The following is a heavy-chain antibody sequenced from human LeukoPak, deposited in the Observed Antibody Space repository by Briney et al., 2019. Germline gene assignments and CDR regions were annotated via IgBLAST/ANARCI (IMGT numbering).Heavy chain of an antibody. CDR2: IKQDGSEK. V-gene: IGHV3-7*01. J-gene: IGHJ4*02. D-gene: IGHD3-16*01. CDR1: GFTFSKYL. CDR3: AREDYGPDY. Sequence: GGSLRLSCAASGFTFSKYLMSWVRQAPGKGLEWVANIKQDGSEKYYVDSVKGRFSISIDNAKNSLYLQMNSLRGEDTAVYYCAREDYGPDYWGQGTLVTVSS.